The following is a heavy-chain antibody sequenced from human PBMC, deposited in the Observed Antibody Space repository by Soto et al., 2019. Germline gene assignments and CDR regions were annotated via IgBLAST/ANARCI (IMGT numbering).Heavy chain of an antibody. D-gene: IGHD5-18*01. CDR3: AREVVYSYGYVDSYYYYGMDV. J-gene: IGHJ6*02. V-gene: IGHV1-69*13. Sequence: ASVKVSCKASGGTFSSYAISWVRQAPGQGLEWMGGIIPIFGTANYAQKFQGRVTITADESTSTAYMELSSLRSEDTAVYYCAREVVYSYGYVDSYYYYGMDVWGQGTTVTVSS. CDR2: IIPIFGTA. CDR1: GGTFSSYA.